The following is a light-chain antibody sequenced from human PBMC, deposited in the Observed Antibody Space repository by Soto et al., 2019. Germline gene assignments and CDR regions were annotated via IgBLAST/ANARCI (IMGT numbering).Light chain of an antibody. J-gene: IGLJ1*01. V-gene: IGLV2-23*02. CDR3: CSYAGGRSPYV. CDR2: EVS. Sequence: QSVLTQPASVSGSPGQSITISCTGTTSDVGSYDLVSWYQQHPGKAPKIMIYEVSKRPSGDSNRFSGSKSGNTASLTISGLQAEDEADYYCCSYAGGRSPYVFGPRTKVTAL. CDR1: TSDVGSYDL.